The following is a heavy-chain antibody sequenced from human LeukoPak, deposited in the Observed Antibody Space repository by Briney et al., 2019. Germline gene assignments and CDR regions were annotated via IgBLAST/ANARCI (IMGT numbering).Heavy chain of an antibody. D-gene: IGHD6-13*01. CDR3: TRGAFSSRYFDH. CDR2: IKSKAYGGTT. V-gene: IGHV3-49*04. J-gene: IGHJ4*02. Sequence: GGCLRLSCTTSGFSFGDYAMSWVRQAPGKGLEGVGFIKSKAYGGTTEYAASVTGRFTISRDDSKSIAYVQMNSLKTEDTAVYYCTRGAFSSRYFDHWGEGTLVSVSS. CDR1: GFSFGDYA.